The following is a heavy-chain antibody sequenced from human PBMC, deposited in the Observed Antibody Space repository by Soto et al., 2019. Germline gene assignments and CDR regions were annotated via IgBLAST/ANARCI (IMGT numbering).Heavy chain of an antibody. CDR2: IVVGSGNT. CDR1: GFTFTSSA. D-gene: IGHD3-22*01. Sequence: GASVKVSCKASGFTFTSSAVQWVRQARGQRLEWIGWIVVGSGNTNYAQKFQERVTITRDMSTSTAYMELSSLRSEDTAVYYCAAVPIYYDSSGPPFNWFDPWGQGTLVTVSS. CDR3: AAVPIYYDSSGPPFNWFDP. V-gene: IGHV1-58*01. J-gene: IGHJ5*02.